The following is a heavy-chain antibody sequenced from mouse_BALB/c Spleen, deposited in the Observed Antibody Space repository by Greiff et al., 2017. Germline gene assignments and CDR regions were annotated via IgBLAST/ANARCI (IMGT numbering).Heavy chain of an antibody. CDR1: GYTFTDYV. Sequence: QVQLKQSGPELVKPGASVKMSCKASGYTFTDYVISWVKQRTGQGLEWIGEIYPGSGSTYYNEKFKGKATLTADKSSNTAYMQLSSLTSEDSAVYFCTSIYYGNYDYYAMDYWGQGTSVTVSS. V-gene: IGHV1-77*01. CDR3: TSIYYGNYDYYAMDY. CDR2: IYPGSGST. J-gene: IGHJ4*01. D-gene: IGHD2-1*01.